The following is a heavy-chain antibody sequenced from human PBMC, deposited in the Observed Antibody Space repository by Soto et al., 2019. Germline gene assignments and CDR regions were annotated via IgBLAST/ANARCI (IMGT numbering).Heavy chain of an antibody. D-gene: IGHD3-3*01. J-gene: IGHJ5*02. CDR1: GGSISSSSYY. CDR3: ARNWDITIFGVVIFGWFDP. CDR2: IHYSGST. V-gene: IGHV4-39*01. Sequence: LSLTCTVSGGSISSSSYYWGWIRQPPGKGLEWIGSIHYSGSTYYNPSLKSRVTISVDTSKNQFSLKLSSVTAADTAVYYCARNWDITIFGVVIFGWFDPWGQGTLVTVSS.